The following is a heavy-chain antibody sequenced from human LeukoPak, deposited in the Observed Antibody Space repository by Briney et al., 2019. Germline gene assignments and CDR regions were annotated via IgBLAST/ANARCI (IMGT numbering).Heavy chain of an antibody. D-gene: IGHD2-15*01. J-gene: IGHJ6*02. CDR2: IKQDGSEK. CDR3: ARDLTYCSGGSCYSGYYYYYGMDV. Sequence: PGGSLRLSCAASGFTFSGYWMTWVRQAPGKGLEWVANIKQDGSEKYYVDSVKGRFTISRGNAKNSLYLQMNSLRDEDTAVYYCARDLTYCSGGSCYSGYYYYYGMDVWGQGTTVTVSS. V-gene: IGHV3-7*01. CDR1: GFTFSGYW.